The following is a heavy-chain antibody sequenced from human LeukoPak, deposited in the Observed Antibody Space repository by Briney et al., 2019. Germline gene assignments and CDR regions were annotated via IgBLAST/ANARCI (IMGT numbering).Heavy chain of an antibody. D-gene: IGHD1-1*01. CDR2: INHSGST. CDR3: ARRMRTYKLFAGTHFDY. CDR1: GGSFSGXY. V-gene: IGHV4-34*01. J-gene: IGHJ4*02. Sequence: SEXXXRTCAGXGGSFSGXYWRWMXQXXGXGXEWGGEINHSGSTNYNPSLKSRVTISVDTSKNQFSLKLSSVTAADTAVYYCARRMRTYKLFAGTHFDYWGQGTLVTVFS.